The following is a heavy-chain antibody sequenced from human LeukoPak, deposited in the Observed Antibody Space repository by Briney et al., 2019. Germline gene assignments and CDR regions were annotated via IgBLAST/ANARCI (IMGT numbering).Heavy chain of an antibody. CDR2: IYYSGST. Sequence: SETLSLTCTVSGGSISSYYWSWIRQPPGKGLEWIGYIYYSGSTNYNPSPKSRVTISVDTSKNQFSLKLSSVTAADTAVYYCARGQRAVAGTIDYWGQGTLVTVSS. CDR1: GGSISSYY. CDR3: ARGQRAVAGTIDY. J-gene: IGHJ4*02. V-gene: IGHV4-59*01. D-gene: IGHD6-19*01.